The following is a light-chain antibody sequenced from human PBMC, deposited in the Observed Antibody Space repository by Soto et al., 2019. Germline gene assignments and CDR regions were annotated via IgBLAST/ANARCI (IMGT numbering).Light chain of an antibody. J-gene: IGLJ1*01. CDR3: SSYTSIITYV. Sequence: QSVLTQPASVSGSPGQSITISCTGTSSDVGGYNYVSWYQQHPGKAPKLMISEVSNRPSGVSNRFSGSKSANTASLTISGLQAEDEADYYCSSYTSIITYVFGTGTKLTVL. V-gene: IGLV2-14*01. CDR1: SSDVGGYNY. CDR2: EVS.